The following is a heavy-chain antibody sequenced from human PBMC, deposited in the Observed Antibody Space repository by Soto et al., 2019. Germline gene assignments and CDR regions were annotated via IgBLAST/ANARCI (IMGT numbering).Heavy chain of an antibody. CDR1: GYTFTSYG. CDR3: ARDVWFGDLYILGKDIYGFDS. J-gene: IGHJ4*02. CDR2: ISAYNGNT. Sequence: QVQLVQSGAEVKKPGASVKVSCKASGYTFTSYGISWVRQAPGQGLEWMGWISAYNGNTNYAQKLQGRVTMTTDTSTSTAYMELRSLRSDDTAVYYCARDVWFGDLYILGKDIYGFDSWGQGTLVTVSS. D-gene: IGHD3-10*01. V-gene: IGHV1-18*01.